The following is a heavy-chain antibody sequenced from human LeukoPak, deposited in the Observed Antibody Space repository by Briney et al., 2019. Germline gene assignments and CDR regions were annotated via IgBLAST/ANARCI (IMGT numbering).Heavy chain of an antibody. D-gene: IGHD4-23*01. CDR1: GFTISTYG. Sequence: PGGSLRLSCAASGFTISTYGMSWIRQSPEKGLEWIGEINHSGRTNYNPSLKSRVTISVDTSKSQFFLKLTSVTAADTAVYYCARDPTTVVTLPYYFDFWGQGTLVTVSA. V-gene: IGHV4-34*01. CDR2: INHSGRT. J-gene: IGHJ4*02. CDR3: ARDPTTVVTLPYYFDF.